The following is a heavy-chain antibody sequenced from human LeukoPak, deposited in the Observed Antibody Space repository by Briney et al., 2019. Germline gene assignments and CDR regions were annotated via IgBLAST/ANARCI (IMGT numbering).Heavy chain of an antibody. CDR2: IDPAGTDT. D-gene: IGHD6-19*01. Sequence: GGSLRLSCAASGFSFNSYWMTWVRQPPGRGLEWVANIDPAGTDTYYVDPVKGRFTISRDNAKNLVYLQMNTLRAEDTAVYSRGRFGYVAGIDLWGQGTLVTVSS. CDR3: GRFGYVAGIDL. V-gene: IGHV3-7*01. CDR1: GFSFNSYW. J-gene: IGHJ4*02.